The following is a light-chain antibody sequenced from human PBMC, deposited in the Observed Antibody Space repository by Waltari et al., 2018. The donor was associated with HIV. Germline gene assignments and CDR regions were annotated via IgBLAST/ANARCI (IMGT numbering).Light chain of an antibody. V-gene: IGKV1-33*01. CDR1: QDISNY. CDR3: QQYDNLPWT. Sequence: DIQMTQSPSSLSASVGDRVTITCQASQDISNYLNWYQQKPGKAPKLLIYDASNLETGVPSRFSGSGSGTDFTFTISSLQPEDTATYYCQQYDNLPWTFGQGTKVEIK. CDR2: DAS. J-gene: IGKJ1*01.